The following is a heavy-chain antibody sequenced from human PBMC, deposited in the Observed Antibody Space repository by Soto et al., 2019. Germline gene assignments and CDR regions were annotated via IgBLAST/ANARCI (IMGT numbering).Heavy chain of an antibody. Sequence: SETLSLTCTVSGGSISSGGYYWSWIRRHPGKGLEWIGYIYYSGSTYYNPSLKSRVTISVDTSKNQFSLKLSSVTAADTAVYYCAREVTYYYGSGRINWFDPWGQGTLVTVSS. CDR2: IYYSGST. D-gene: IGHD3-10*01. V-gene: IGHV4-31*03. J-gene: IGHJ5*02. CDR1: GGSISSGGYY. CDR3: AREVTYYYGSGRINWFDP.